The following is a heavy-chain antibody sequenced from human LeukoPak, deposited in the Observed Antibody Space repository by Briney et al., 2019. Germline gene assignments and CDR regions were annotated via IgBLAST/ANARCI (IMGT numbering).Heavy chain of an antibody. D-gene: IGHD2-2*01. Sequence: PGGSLRLSCAASGFTFSSYAMSWVRQAPGKGLERVSAISGSGGSTYYADSVKGRFTISRDNSKNTLYLQMNSLRAEDTAVYYCAKALIVVVPAAYDYWGQGTLVTVSS. CDR3: AKALIVVVPAAYDY. CDR2: ISGSGGST. CDR1: GFTFSSYA. V-gene: IGHV3-23*01. J-gene: IGHJ4*02.